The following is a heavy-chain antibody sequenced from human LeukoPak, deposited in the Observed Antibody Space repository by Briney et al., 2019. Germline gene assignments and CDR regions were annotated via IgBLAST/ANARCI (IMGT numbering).Heavy chain of an antibody. D-gene: IGHD2-2*01. Sequence: GASVKVSCKASGYTFTSYGISWVRQAPGQGLEWMGWINPNSGGTNYAQKFQGWVTMTRDTSISTAYMELSRLRSDDTAVYYCARDLGYCSSTSCYGWFDPWGQGTLVTVSS. J-gene: IGHJ5*02. CDR1: GYTFTSYG. V-gene: IGHV1-2*04. CDR3: ARDLGYCSSTSCYGWFDP. CDR2: INPNSGGT.